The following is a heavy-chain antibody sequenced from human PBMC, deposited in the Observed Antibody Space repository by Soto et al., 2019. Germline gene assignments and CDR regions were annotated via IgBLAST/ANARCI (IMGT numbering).Heavy chain of an antibody. CDR1: GFTFSSYG. D-gene: IGHD3-3*01. J-gene: IGHJ4*02. CDR2: IWYDGSNK. V-gene: IGHV3-33*01. Sequence: GGSLRLSCAASGFTFSSYGMHWVRQAPGKGLEWVAVIWYDGSNKYYADSVKGRFTISRDNSKNTLYRQMNSLRAEDTAVYYCARDSGFNSPGDFWSGYSAYFDYWGQGTLVTVSS. CDR3: ARDSGFNSPGDFWSGYSAYFDY.